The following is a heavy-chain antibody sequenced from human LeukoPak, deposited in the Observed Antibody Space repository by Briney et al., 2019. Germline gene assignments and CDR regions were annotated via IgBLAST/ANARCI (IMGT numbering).Heavy chain of an antibody. CDR2: MNPNSGNT. V-gene: IGHV1-8*02. Sequence: ASVKVSCKASGYTFTSYGISWVRQAPGQGLEWMGWMNPNSGNTGYAQKFQGRVTMTRNTSISTAYMELSSLRSEDTAVYYCARLREYDSSGYYYGYWGQGTLVTVSS. J-gene: IGHJ4*02. CDR3: ARLREYDSSGYYYGY. CDR1: GYTFTSYG. D-gene: IGHD3-22*01.